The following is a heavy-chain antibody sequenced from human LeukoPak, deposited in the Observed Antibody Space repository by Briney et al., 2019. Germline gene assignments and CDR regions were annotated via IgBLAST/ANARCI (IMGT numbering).Heavy chain of an antibody. CDR1: GYTFTGYS. J-gene: IGHJ4*02. CDR2: INPNSGVT. D-gene: IGHD3-3*01. V-gene: IGHV1-2*02. Sequence: ASLKVSCKASGYTFTGYSMHWVRQAPGQGLEWMGWINPNSGVTNYAQKFQGRVTMTRDTSISTAYMELSSLRSDDTAVYYCARVGVEGASYYVYWGQGTLVTVSS. CDR3: ARVGVEGASYYVY.